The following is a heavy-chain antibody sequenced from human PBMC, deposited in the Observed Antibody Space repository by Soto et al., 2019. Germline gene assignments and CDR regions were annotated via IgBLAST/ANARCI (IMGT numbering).Heavy chain of an antibody. CDR3: ARVSGIVVAGAQDGLYIDF. J-gene: IGHJ4*02. Sequence: GGSLRLSCAASGFTVSSNYMSWVRQAPGRGLEWVSIIYSDGSIYYADSVKGRFTISRDNSKNTLYLQMNRLRAEDTAVYYCARVSGIVVAGAQDGLYIDFWGQGALVTVSS. CDR2: IYSDGSI. CDR1: GFTVSSNY. V-gene: IGHV3-53*01. D-gene: IGHD6-19*01.